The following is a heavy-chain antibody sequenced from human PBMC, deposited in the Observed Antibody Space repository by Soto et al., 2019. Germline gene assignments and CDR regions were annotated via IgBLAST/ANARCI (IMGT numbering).Heavy chain of an antibody. Sequence: QVQLVQSGAEVKKPGSSVKVSCKASGGTFSSYTISWVRQAPGQGLEWMGRIIPILGIANYAQKFQGRVTITADKSTSTAYMELSSLISEDTAVYYCARGYCSSTSCSPNAFDIWGQGTMVTVSS. J-gene: IGHJ3*02. CDR3: ARGYCSSTSCSPNAFDI. CDR1: GGTFSSYT. V-gene: IGHV1-69*02. D-gene: IGHD2-2*01. CDR2: IIPILGIA.